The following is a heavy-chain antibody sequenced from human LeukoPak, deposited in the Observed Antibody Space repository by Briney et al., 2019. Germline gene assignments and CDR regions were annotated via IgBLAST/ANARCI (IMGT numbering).Heavy chain of an antibody. J-gene: IGHJ4*02. D-gene: IGHD1-26*01. CDR2: INPNSGGT. CDR1: GYTFTGYY. Sequence: ASVKVSCKASGYTFTGYYMHWVRQAPGQGLEWMGWINPNSGGTNYAQKFQGRVTMTRDTSISTAYMELSSLRSEDTAVYYCARAWELLQPFDYWGQGTLVTVSS. CDR3: ARAWELLQPFDY. V-gene: IGHV1-2*02.